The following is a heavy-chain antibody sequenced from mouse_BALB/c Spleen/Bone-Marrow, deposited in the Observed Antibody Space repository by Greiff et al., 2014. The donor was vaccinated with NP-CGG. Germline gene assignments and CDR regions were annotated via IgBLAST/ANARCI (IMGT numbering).Heavy chain of an antibody. J-gene: IGHJ2*01. CDR3: GRSVYGSFDS. CDR2: INPYNSDA. Sequence: VQLKESGPELVKPGTSVEISCKASGYSFTGYLMNWVKQSHGKSLEWIGRINPYNSDAFYNPKFMGKATLTVDKSSSTAHMDLLSLTSEDSAVYYCGRSVYGSFDSWGQGTTLTVSS. V-gene: IGHV1-37*01. CDR1: GYSFTGYL. D-gene: IGHD2-1*01.